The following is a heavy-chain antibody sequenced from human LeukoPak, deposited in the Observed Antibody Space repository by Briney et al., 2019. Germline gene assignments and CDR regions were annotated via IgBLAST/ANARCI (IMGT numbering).Heavy chain of an antibody. Sequence: ASVKVSCKASGYTFTSYGITWVRQAPGQGLECMGWISAYNGNTNYAQKFQGRVTMTTDTSTNTAYMELRSLRSDDTAVYYCARPEDSSLYHYVYYWGQGTLVTVSS. V-gene: IGHV1-18*01. CDR3: ARPEDSSLYHYVYY. D-gene: IGHD3-22*01. CDR2: ISAYNGNT. J-gene: IGHJ4*02. CDR1: GYTFTSYG.